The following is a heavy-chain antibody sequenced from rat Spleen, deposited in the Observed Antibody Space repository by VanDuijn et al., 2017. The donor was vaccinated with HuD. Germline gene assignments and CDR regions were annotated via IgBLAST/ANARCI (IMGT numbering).Heavy chain of an antibody. J-gene: IGHJ4*01. D-gene: IGHD4-3*01. CDR2: ISPSGVT. V-gene: IGHV5-25*01. CDR1: GFTFRNFD. Sequence: EVQLVESGGGLVQPGRSLKLSCEASGFTFRNFDMAWVRQAPTKGLEWVASISPSGVTYYRDSVKGRFTVSRENAKSTLYLQMDSLRSEDTATYYCARHNSGYGVMDAWGQGASVTVSS. CDR3: ARHNSGYGVMDA.